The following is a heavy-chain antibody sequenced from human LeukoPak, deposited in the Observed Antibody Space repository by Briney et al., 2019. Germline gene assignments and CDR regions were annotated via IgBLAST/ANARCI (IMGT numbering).Heavy chain of an antibody. CDR2: ISYDGSSK. J-gene: IGHJ6*02. Sequence: GSLRLSCAASGFTFSSYAMHWVRQAPGKGLEWVAVISYDGSSKYYADSVKGRFTISRDNAKNSLYLQMNSLRAEDTAVYYCASGYYDFWSGPPSPGDYYYYGMDVWGQGTTVTVSS. V-gene: IGHV3-30-3*01. CDR3: ASGYYDFWSGPPSPGDYYYYGMDV. D-gene: IGHD3-3*01. CDR1: GFTFSSYA.